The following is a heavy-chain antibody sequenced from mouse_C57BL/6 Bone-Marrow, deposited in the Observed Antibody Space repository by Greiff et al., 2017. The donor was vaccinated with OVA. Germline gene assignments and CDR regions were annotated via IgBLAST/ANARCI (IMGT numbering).Heavy chain of an antibody. V-gene: IGHV5-9*01. J-gene: IGHJ3*01. D-gene: IGHD2-5*01. Sequence: EVKVVESGGGLVKPGGSLKLSCAASGFTFSSYTMSWVRQTPEKRLEWVATISGGGGNTYYPDRVKGRFTISRDNAKNTLYLQMSSLRSEDTALYYCARHYYSNYGGFAYWGQGTLVTVSA. CDR2: ISGGGGNT. CDR1: GFTFSSYT. CDR3: ARHYYSNYGGFAY.